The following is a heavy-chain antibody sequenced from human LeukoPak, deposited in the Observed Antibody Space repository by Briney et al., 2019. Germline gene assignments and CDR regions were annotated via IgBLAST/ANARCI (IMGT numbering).Heavy chain of an antibody. CDR2: ISSSGSPI. V-gene: IGHV3-48*02. CDR1: GLTFSSYS. D-gene: IGHD6-6*01. Sequence: GGSLRLSCVASGLTFSSYSMNWVRQTPGKGLEWVSYISSSGSPIKYADSVKGRFTISRDNAKNSLYLQMNSLRDEDTAVYYCARANIAATHRNLYFDYWGQGTLVTVSS. J-gene: IGHJ4*02. CDR3: ARANIAATHRNLYFDY.